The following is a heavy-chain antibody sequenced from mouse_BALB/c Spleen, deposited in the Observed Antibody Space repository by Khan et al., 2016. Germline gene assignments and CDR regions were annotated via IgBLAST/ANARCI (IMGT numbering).Heavy chain of an antibody. J-gene: IGHJ4*01. CDR1: GYTFTSYN. V-gene: IGHV1S135*01. D-gene: IGHD2-1*01. Sequence: VQLQQSGPELVKPGASVKVSCKASGYTFTSYNMYWVKQSHGKNLEWIGYIDPYNGSTSYNQKFKGKATLTVDKSSSTAYMHLNSLTSEDSAVYYCASDLLWYAMDYWGQGPSVTVAS. CDR3: ASDLLWYAMDY. CDR2: IDPYNGST.